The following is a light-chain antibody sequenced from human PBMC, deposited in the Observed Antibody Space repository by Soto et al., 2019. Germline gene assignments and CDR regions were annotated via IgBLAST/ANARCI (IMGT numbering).Light chain of an antibody. CDR1: SSNIGSNY. CDR2: RNN. J-gene: IGLJ1*01. Sequence: QSVLTQPPSASGTPGQRVTISCSGSSSNIGSNYVYWYQQLPGTAPKLLIYRNNQRPSGVPDRFSGSKSGTSASLAISGLRSEDEPDYYCAAWDDSLSGLVFGTGTKVTVL. V-gene: IGLV1-47*01. CDR3: AAWDDSLSGLV.